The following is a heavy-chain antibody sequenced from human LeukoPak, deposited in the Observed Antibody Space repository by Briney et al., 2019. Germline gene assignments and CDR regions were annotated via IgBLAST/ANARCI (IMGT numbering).Heavy chain of an antibody. J-gene: IGHJ4*02. D-gene: IGHD6-13*01. CDR3: AKCGRGQQLALLIPVFDY. Sequence: GGSLRLSCAASGFTCSSYAMIWVPQAPGKGLEWVSAISGSGGSTYYADPVKGRFTIYRDNSKNTLYLQMNRLRAEDTAVYYCAKCGRGQQLALLIPVFDYWGQGALVTVSS. CDR2: ISGSGGST. CDR1: GFTCSSYA. V-gene: IGHV3-23*01.